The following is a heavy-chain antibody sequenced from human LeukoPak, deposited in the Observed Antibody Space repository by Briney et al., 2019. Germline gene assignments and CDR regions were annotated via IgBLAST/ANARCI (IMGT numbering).Heavy chain of an antibody. D-gene: IGHD3-10*01. J-gene: IGHJ6*02. CDR2: ISYDGSNK. Sequence: GGSLRLSCAASGFTSSSYEMNWVRRAPGKGLEWVAIISYDGSNKDYADSVKGRFTISRDNSKNTLYLQMNSLRAEDTAVYYCATLWFGELKTYYFYYYGVDVWGQGTTVTVSS. V-gene: IGHV3-30-3*01. CDR1: GFTSSSYE. CDR3: ATLWFGELKTYYFYYYGVDV.